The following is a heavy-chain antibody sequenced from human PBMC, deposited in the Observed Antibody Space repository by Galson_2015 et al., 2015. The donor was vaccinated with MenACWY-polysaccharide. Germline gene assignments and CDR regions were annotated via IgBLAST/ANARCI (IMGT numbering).Heavy chain of an antibody. CDR1: GYSFTTYG. CDR2: ISVTNGNT. Sequence: SVKVSCKASGYSFTTYGISWVRQAPGQGFEWMGWISVTNGNTNYAQKFQGRVTMTTDTSTSTAYMELRSLRSDDTAVYYCARDRFGEIFDYWGQGALVIVSS. CDR3: ARDRFGEIFDY. J-gene: IGHJ4*02. V-gene: IGHV1-18*01. D-gene: IGHD3-10*01.